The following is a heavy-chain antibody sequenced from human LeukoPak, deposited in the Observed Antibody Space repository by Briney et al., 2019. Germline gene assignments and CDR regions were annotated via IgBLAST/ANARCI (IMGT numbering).Heavy chain of an antibody. CDR1: GYSFTTYW. D-gene: IGHD6-19*01. V-gene: IGHV5-51*01. Sequence: GESLKISCKGSGYSFTTYWIAWVRQMPGKGLEWMWIIYPGDSNTRYSPSFQGQVTISADKSINTAYLQWSSLKTSDTAMYYCARHSYTNGWFFFDPWGQGTLVTVSS. CDR3: ARHSYTNGWFFFDP. J-gene: IGHJ5*02. CDR2: IYPGDSNT.